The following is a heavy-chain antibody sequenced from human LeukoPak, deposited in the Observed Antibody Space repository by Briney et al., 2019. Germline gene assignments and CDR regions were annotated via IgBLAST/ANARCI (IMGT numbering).Heavy chain of an antibody. J-gene: IGHJ3*02. CDR3: ARGPNIYCSGGSCYSRGAFDI. Sequence: GGSLRLSCAASGFTFSSYAMHWVRQAPGKGLEYVSAISSNGGSTYYANSVKGRFTISRDNSKNTLYLQMGSLRAEDMAVYYCARGPNIYCSGGSCYSRGAFDIWGQGTMVTVSS. CDR2: ISSNGGST. V-gene: IGHV3-64*01. CDR1: GFTFSSYA. D-gene: IGHD2-15*01.